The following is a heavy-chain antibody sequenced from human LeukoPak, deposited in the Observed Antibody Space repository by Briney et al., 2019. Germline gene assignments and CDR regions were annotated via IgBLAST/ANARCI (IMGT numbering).Heavy chain of an antibody. CDR2: INPNSGGT. CDR3: ARDWYYYGSGSYFTRYRGFDY. D-gene: IGHD3-10*01. J-gene: IGHJ4*02. V-gene: IGHV1-2*02. Sequence: ASVKVSCKASGYTFTGYYMHWVRQAPGQGLEWMGWINPNSGGTNYAQKFQGRVTMTRDTSISTAYMELSRLRSDDTAVYYCARDWYYYGSGSYFTRYRGFDYWGQGTLVTVSS. CDR1: GYTFTGYY.